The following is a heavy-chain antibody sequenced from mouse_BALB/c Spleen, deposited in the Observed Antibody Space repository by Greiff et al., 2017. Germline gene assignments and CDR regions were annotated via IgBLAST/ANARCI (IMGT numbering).Heavy chain of an antibody. J-gene: IGHJ2*01. Sequence: EVQLQQSGAELVKPGASVKLSCTASGFNIKDTYMHWVKQRPEQGLEWIGRIDPANGNTKYDPKFQGKATITADTSSNTAYLQLSSLTSEDTAFYYCARWGYYGSNFDYWGQGTTLTVSS. CDR2: IDPANGNT. D-gene: IGHD1-1*01. CDR1: GFNIKDTY. CDR3: ARWGYYGSNFDY. V-gene: IGHV14-3*02.